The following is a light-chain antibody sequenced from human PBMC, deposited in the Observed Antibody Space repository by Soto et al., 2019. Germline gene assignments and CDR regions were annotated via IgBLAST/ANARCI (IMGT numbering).Light chain of an antibody. J-gene: IGLJ3*02. V-gene: IGLV2-23*01. CDR1: KNDIGSYRF. CDR2: EGS. CDR3: CSYAGSSTWV. Sequence: QSVLTQPASVSGSPGESITISCSGTKNDIGSYRFVSWYQQHPGEAPKLMISEGSKRPSGTSNRFSGSKSGNTASLRISGLQAEDEADYYCCSYAGSSTWVFGGGTKVTVL.